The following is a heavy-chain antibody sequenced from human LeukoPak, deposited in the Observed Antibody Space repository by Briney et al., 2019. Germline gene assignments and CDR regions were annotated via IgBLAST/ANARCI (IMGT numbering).Heavy chain of an antibody. CDR2: IYYSGST. V-gene: IGHV4-39*01. D-gene: IGHD3-3*01. J-gene: IGHJ4*02. CDR3: ATHHYDFWSGYFAFFDY. CDR1: GGSISSSSYY. Sequence: PSETLSLTCTVSGGSISSSSYYWGWICQPPGKGLEWIGSIYYSGSTYYNPSLKSRVTISVDTSKNQFSLKLSSVTAADTAVYYCATHHYDFWSGYFAFFDYWGQGTLVTVSS.